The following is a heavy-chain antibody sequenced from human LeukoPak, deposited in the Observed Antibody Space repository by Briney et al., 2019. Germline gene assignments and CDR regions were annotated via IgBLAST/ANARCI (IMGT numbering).Heavy chain of an antibody. J-gene: IGHJ6*02. CDR2: IYPGGSDT. Sequence: GESLKISCKGSGYSFTSYWIGWVRQMPGKGLEWMGIIYPGGSDTRYSPSFQGQVTISADKSISTAYLQWSSLKASDTAMYYCARNRDSSGYYGYYYGMDVWGQGTTVTVSS. V-gene: IGHV5-51*01. D-gene: IGHD3-22*01. CDR3: ARNRDSSGYYGYYYGMDV. CDR1: GYSFTSYW.